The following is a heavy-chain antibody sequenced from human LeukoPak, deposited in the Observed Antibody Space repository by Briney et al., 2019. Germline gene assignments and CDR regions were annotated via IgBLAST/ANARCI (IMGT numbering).Heavy chain of an antibody. CDR1: GYTFTGYY. CDR2: INPNSGGT. D-gene: IGHD1-1*01. V-gene: IGHV1-2*02. Sequence: ASVTVSCKASGYTFTGYYMHWVRQAPGQGLEWMGWINPNSGGTNYAQKFQGRVTMTRDTSISTAYMELSRLRSDDTAVYYCARVSVQLERRYFDYWGQGTLVTVSS. CDR3: ARVSVQLERRYFDY. J-gene: IGHJ4*02.